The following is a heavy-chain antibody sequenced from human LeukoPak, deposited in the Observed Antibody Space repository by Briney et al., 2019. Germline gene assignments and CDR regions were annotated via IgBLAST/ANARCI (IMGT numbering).Heavy chain of an antibody. J-gene: IGHJ4*02. Sequence: SVKVSCKASGGTFSSYAISWVRQAPGQGLEWMGGIIPIIGTANYAQKFQGRVTITTDESTSTAYMELSSLRSEDTAVYYCARTRISGSYYIHWGQGTLVTVSS. CDR2: IIPIIGTA. D-gene: IGHD1-26*01. CDR3: ARTRISGSYYIH. CDR1: GGTFSSYA. V-gene: IGHV1-69*05.